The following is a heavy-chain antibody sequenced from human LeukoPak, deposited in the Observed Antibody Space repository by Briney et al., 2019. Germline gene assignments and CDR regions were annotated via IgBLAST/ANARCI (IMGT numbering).Heavy chain of an antibody. V-gene: IGHV4-39*07. CDR2: IYYSGST. D-gene: IGHD3-10*01. CDR3: ARDIRPRQGSGVDY. J-gene: IGHJ4*02. Sequence: SETLSLTCTVSGGSLSSRNYYWGWIRQPPGKGLEWIGTIYYSGSTNYTPSLKSRVTISVDTSKNQFSLKLSSVTAADTAVYYCARDIRPRQGSGVDYWGQGTLVTVSS. CDR1: GGSLSSRNYY.